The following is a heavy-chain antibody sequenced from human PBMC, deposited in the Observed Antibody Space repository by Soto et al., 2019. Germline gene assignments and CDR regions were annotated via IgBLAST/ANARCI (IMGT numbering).Heavy chain of an antibody. V-gene: IGHV4-34*01. D-gene: IGHD5-18*01. CDR3: ARLVWSYGTWFDP. J-gene: IGHJ5*02. CDR2: INHSGST. CDR1: CGSFSGYY. Sequence: SETLSLTCAVYCGSFSGYYWSWIRQPPGKGLEWIGEINHSGSTNYNPSLKSRVTISVDTSKNQFSLKLSSVTAADTAVYYCARLVWSYGTWFDPWGQGTLVTVSS.